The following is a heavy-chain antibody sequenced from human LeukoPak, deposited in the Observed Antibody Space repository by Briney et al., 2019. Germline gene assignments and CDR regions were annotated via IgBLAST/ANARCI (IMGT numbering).Heavy chain of an antibody. CDR1: GVSISSSYSY. D-gene: IGHD2-8*01. V-gene: IGHV4-39*01. Sequence: SETLSLTCTVSGVSISSSYSYWGWIRQPPGMGLEWIGSIYYTGNTYYNASLKSQVSISIDTSKNQFSLRLTSVTAADTAVYYCASRRAGVLMVYAIEGWFDPWGQGTLVTVSS. CDR3: ASRRAGVLMVYAIEGWFDP. CDR2: IYYTGNT. J-gene: IGHJ5*02.